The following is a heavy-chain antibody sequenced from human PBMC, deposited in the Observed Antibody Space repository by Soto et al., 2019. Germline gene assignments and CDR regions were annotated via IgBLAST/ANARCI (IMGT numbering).Heavy chain of an antibody. CDR2: ISYDGSNK. CDR3: AKGMGSSSWLDWFDP. V-gene: IGHV3-30*18. D-gene: IGHD6-13*01. Sequence: PVGSLRLSCAASGFTFSSYGMHWVRQAPGKGLEWVAVISYDGSNKYYADSVKGRFTISRDNSKNTLYLQMNSLRAEDTAVYYCAKGMGSSSWLDWFDPWGQGTLVTVPQ. CDR1: GFTFSSYG. J-gene: IGHJ5*02.